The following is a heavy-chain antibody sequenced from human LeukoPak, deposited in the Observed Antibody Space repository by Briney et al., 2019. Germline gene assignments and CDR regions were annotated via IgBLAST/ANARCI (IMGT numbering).Heavy chain of an antibody. J-gene: IGHJ4*02. CDR3: TRGGFAAAVTGY. V-gene: IGHV3-49*04. D-gene: IGHD6-13*01. Sequence: GGSLRLSCAASGFTFDDYGMSWVRQAPGKGLEWVGLIRSKAYGGTTEYAASVKGRFTISRDDSKSIAYLQMNSLKTEDTAVYYCTRGGFAAAVTGYWGQGTLVTVSS. CDR2: IRSKAYGGTT. CDR1: GFTFDDYG.